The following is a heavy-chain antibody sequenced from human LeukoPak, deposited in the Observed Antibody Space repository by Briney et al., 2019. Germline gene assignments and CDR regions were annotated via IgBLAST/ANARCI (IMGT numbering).Heavy chain of an antibody. D-gene: IGHD2-15*01. CDR1: GFIFNNYG. J-gene: IGHJ3*02. CDR3: ARDRGTYSDPPAFDI. CDR2: ISGSAVTS. Sequence: GGSLRLSCTASGFIFNNYGMSWVRQAPGKGLEWVSGISGSAVTSHYADSVKGRFTISRDNSKNSLYLQMNSLRAEDTAVYYCARDRGTYSDPPAFDIWGQGTMVTVSS. V-gene: IGHV3-23*01.